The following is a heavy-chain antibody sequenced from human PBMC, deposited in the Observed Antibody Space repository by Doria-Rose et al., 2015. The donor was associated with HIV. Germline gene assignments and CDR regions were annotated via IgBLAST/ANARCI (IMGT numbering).Heavy chain of an antibody. CDR1: GGSISSYY. D-gene: IGHD3-10*01. CDR3: ARFRPSRGIYYSLDV. J-gene: IGHJ6*03. CDR2: IYSSGST. V-gene: IGHV4-4*09. Sequence: QVQLQESGPGLVKPAETLSLTCTVSGGSISSYYWNWIRQPPGKGLGWIGYIYSSGSTHYNSSLRSRVTISIDTSKNQFPLKLSSVTAADAAVYYCARFRPSRGIYYSLDVWGKGTTVTVS.